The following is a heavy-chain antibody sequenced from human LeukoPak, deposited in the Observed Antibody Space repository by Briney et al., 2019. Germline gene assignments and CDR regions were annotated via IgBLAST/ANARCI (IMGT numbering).Heavy chain of an antibody. V-gene: IGHV3-7*03. CDR2: IKQDGSEK. CDR1: GFTFSSYW. CDR3: ATDQYSSGWYGDGVNWFDP. Sequence: GGSLRLSCAASGFTFSSYWMSWVRQAPGKGLEWVANIKQDGSEKYYVDSVKGRFTISRDNAKNSLYLQMNSLRAEDTAVYYCATDQYSSGWYGDGVNWFDPWRQGPLVTVSS. J-gene: IGHJ5*02. D-gene: IGHD6-19*01.